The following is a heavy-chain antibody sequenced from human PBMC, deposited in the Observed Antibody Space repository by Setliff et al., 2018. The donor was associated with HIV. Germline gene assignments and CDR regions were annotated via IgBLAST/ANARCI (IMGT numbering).Heavy chain of an antibody. J-gene: IGHJ4*02. Sequence: LSLTCTVSGGSISSYFWSWIRQPPGKGLEWIGYIYYNGNTNYSPSLKSRVTISVDTSKNQVSLKLSSVTAADTAVYYCAREIYGGNSRPFDYWGQGTLVTVLL. CDR1: GGSISSYF. D-gene: IGHD4-17*01. V-gene: IGHV4-59*01. CDR2: IYYNGNT. CDR3: AREIYGGNSRPFDY.